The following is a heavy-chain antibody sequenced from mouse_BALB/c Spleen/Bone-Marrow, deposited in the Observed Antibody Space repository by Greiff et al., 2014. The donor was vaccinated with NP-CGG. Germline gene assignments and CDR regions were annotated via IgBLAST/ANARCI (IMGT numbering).Heavy chain of an antibody. CDR1: GFNIKDTY. Sequence: VHVKQSGAELVKPGASVKLSCTASGFNIKDTYMHWVKQRPEQGLEWIGRIDPANGNTKYDPKFQGKATITADTSSNTAYQQLSSLTSEDTAVYYCAPYYYGSSQFAYWGQGTLVTVSA. D-gene: IGHD1-1*01. J-gene: IGHJ3*01. CDR2: IDPANGNT. CDR3: APYYYGSSQFAY. V-gene: IGHV14-3*02.